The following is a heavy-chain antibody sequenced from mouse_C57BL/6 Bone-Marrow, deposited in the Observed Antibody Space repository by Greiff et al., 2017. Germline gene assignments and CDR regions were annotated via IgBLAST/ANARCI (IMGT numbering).Heavy chain of an antibody. CDR3: ARGGYDYYEFDY. J-gene: IGHJ3*01. CDR1: GYTFTSYG. CDR2: IYPRSGNT. D-gene: IGHD1-1*01. Sequence: QVQLQQSGAELARPGASVKLSCKASGYTFTSYGISWVKQRTGQGLEWIGEIYPRSGNTYYNEKFKGKATLTVDKSSSTAYMELSSLTSEDSAVYFCARGGYDYYEFDYWGQGTVVTVSA. V-gene: IGHV1-81*01.